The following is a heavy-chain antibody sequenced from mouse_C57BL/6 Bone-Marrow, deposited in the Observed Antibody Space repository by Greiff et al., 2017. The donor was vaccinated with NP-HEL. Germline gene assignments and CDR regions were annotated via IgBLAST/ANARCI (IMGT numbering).Heavy chain of an antibody. V-gene: IGHV1-22*01. CDR1: GYTFTDYN. CDR2: INPNNGGT. J-gene: IGHJ3*01. Sequence: EVQLQQSGPELVKPGASVKMSCKASGYTFTDYNMHWVKQSHGKSLEWIGYINPNNGGTSYNQKFKGKATLTVNKSSSTAYMELRSLTSEDSAVYYCATPFYYDYDDDWFAYWGQGTLVTVSA. D-gene: IGHD2-4*01. CDR3: ATPFYYDYDDDWFAY.